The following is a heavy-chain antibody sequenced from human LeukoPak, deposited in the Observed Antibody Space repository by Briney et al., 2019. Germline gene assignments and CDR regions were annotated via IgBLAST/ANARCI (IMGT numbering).Heavy chain of an antibody. Sequence: PGGSLGLSCAASGFTFSSYAMSWVRQAPGKGLEWVSAISGSGGSTYYADSVKGRFTISRDNSKNTLYLQMNSLKAEDTAVYYCAKGRVVADAFDIWGQGTMVTVSS. J-gene: IGHJ3*02. CDR3: AKGRVVADAFDI. CDR1: GFTFSSYA. CDR2: ISGSGGST. D-gene: IGHD3-22*01. V-gene: IGHV3-23*01.